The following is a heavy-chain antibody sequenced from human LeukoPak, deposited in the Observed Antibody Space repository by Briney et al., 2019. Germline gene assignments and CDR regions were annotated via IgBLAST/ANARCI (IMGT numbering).Heavy chain of an antibody. CDR1: GGTFSSYA. CDR2: IIPIFGTA. D-gene: IGHD3-10*01. CDR3: AAGFGPNDYYYGMDV. V-gene: IGHV1-69*13. Sequence: SVKVSCKASGGTFSSYAISWVRQAPGQGLELMGGIIPIFGTANYAQKFQGRVTITADESTSTAYMELSSLRSEDTAVYYCAAGFGPNDYYYGMDVWGQGTTVTVSS. J-gene: IGHJ6*02.